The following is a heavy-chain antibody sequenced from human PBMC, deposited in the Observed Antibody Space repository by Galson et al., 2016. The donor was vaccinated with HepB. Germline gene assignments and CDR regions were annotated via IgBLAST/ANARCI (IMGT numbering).Heavy chain of an antibody. CDR3: AKGLLPLDYVTFYFDS. CDR2: ITGAEGRM. J-gene: IGHJ4*02. CDR1: GFTFSHHA. V-gene: IGHV3-23*01. Sequence: SRRPAGAASGFTFSHHAMTGGGKGKGKGEEWGTTITGAEGRMGDADSVKGRFTRSRDNSENTMVLLRSSLRVEDTATYFCAKGLLPLDYVTFYFDSWDQGILVTVSS. D-gene: IGHD4-17*01.